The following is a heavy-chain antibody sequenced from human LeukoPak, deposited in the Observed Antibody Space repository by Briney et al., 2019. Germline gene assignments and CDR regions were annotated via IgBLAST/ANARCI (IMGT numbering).Heavy chain of an antibody. CDR3: ARAWYSGSYSAFHI. CDR2: TFYGSKWYN. CDR1: GDSVSSNSAS. V-gene: IGHV6-1*01. D-gene: IGHD1-26*01. Sequence: SQTLSLTCAISGDSVSSNSASWNWIRQSPSRGLEWLGRTFYGSKWYNDYAVSVTSRIRIYPDTSKNQFSLQLNSVTAEDTAVYYCARAWYSGSYSAFHIWGQGTMVTVSS. J-gene: IGHJ3*02.